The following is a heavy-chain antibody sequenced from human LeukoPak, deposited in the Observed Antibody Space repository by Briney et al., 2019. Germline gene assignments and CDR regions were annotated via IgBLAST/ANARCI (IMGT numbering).Heavy chain of an antibody. CDR1: GYSISSGYY. Sequence: SETLSLTCTVSGYSISSGYYWSWIRPPPGKGLEWIGFIYATGTTGYNPSLKSRVTMSVDTSKNQFSLKLSSVTAADTAVYYCARDRYYYDSSARYFDYWGQGTLVTVSS. CDR3: ARDRYYYDSSARYFDY. J-gene: IGHJ4*02. V-gene: IGHV4-38-2*02. CDR2: IYATGTT. D-gene: IGHD3-22*01.